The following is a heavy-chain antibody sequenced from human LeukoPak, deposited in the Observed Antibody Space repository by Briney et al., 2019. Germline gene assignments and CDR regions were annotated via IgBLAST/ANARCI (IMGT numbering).Heavy chain of an antibody. V-gene: IGHV4-34*01. Sequence: SETLSLTCAVYGGSFSGYYWSWIRQPPGKGLEWIGEINHSGSTNYNPSLKSRVTISVDTSKNQFSLKLSSVTAADTAVYYCARRGMTTVTTNFDYWGQGTLVTVSS. D-gene: IGHD4-17*01. CDR1: GGSFSGYY. CDR2: INHSGST. CDR3: ARRGMTTVTTNFDY. J-gene: IGHJ4*02.